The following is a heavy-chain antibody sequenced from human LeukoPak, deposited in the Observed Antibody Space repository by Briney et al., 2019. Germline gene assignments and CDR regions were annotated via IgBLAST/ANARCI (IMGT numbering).Heavy chain of an antibody. CDR3: AREGGDFGDFGY. V-gene: IGHV4-59*01. CDR1: GGSISSYY. Sequence: SETLSLTCTVSGGSISSYYWSWIRQPPGKGLEWIGYIYYSGSTNYNPSLKSRVTISVDTSKNQFSLTLSSVTAADTAVYYCAREGGDFGDFGYWGQGTLVTVSS. J-gene: IGHJ4*02. CDR2: IYYSGST. D-gene: IGHD3-10*01.